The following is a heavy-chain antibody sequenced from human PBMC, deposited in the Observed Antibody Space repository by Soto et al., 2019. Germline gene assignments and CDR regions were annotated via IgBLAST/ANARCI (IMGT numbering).Heavy chain of an antibody. V-gene: IGHV4-38-2*02. CDR2: MFHSGST. CDR3: ARGHIVVVPTVGRFDP. J-gene: IGHJ5*02. Sequence: PSETLSLTCTFSCYFIISGYYWGWIRQPPGKGLEWIGSMFHSGSTHYNPSLKSRVTMSVDTSKNQFSLRLSSVTASDTAVYYCARGHIVVVPTVGRFDPWGQGTLVTVSS. D-gene: IGHD2-2*01. CDR1: CYFIISGYY.